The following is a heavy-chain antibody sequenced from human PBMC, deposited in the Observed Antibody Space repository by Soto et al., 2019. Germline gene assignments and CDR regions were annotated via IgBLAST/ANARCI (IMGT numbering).Heavy chain of an antibody. D-gene: IGHD2-15*01. V-gene: IGHV1-69*02. CDR1: GGTFSSYT. J-gene: IGHJ4*02. Sequence: SVKVSCKASGGTFSSYTISWVRQAPGQGLEWMGRIIPILGIANYAQKFQGRVTITADKSTSTANMELSSLRSEDTAFYYCAANLDCGGGSCYDGYGGRGTLVTVSP. CDR2: IIPILGIA. CDR3: AANLDCGGGSCYDGY.